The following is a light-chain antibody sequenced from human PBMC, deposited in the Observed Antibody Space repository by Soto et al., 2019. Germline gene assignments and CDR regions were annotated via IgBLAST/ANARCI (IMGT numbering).Light chain of an antibody. CDR2: DAS. V-gene: IGKV1-16*01. Sequence: DIQMTQSPSSLSASLGDRVTITCRASQDISNHLAWFQQKPGKAPKSLIYDASNWQSGVPSIFSGSASGTHLTHHLRSLQPEDCATYLCQQYQKYPVTFGGGTKVE. J-gene: IGKJ4*01. CDR1: QDISNH. CDR3: QQYQKYPVT.